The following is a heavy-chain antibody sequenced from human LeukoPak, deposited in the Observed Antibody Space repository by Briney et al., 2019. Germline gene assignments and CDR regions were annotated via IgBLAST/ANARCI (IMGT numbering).Heavy chain of an antibody. J-gene: IGHJ4*02. CDR1: GGSISSSSSY. D-gene: IGHD5-24*01. Sequence: SETLSLTCSVSGGSISSSSSYWGWIRQPPGKVLERIGSNYYRGSSFDNPALKSRVTISVDTSKNQFSLKLSSVTAADTAVYYCARHRSGWLQSSFDYWGQGTLVTVSS. V-gene: IGHV4-39*01. CDR3: ARHRSGWLQSSFDY. CDR2: NYYRGSS.